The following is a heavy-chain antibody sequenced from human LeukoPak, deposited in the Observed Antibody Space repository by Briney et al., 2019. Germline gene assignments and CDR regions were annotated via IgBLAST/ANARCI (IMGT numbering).Heavy chain of an antibody. Sequence: SQTLSLTCTVSGCSISSGDYYWSWIRQPPGKGLEWIGYIYYSGSTYYNPSLKSRVTISVDTSKNQFSLKLSSVTAADTAVYYCARDIAVAGTGNWFDPWGQGTLVTVSS. J-gene: IGHJ5*02. V-gene: IGHV4-30-4*08. CDR1: GCSISSGDYY. CDR3: ARDIAVAGTGNWFDP. D-gene: IGHD6-19*01. CDR2: IYYSGST.